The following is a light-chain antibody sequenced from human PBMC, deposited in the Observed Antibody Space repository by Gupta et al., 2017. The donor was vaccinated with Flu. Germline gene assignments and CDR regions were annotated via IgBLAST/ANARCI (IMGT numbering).Light chain of an antibody. CDR2: GAS. Sequence: EIVLTQSPGTLSLSPGERATLSCRASRSVSSSSLAWYQQKPGQAPRLLIYGASNRATDIPDRFSGSGSGTDFTFTISRLEPEDFAVYYCHLYDNWAFGQGTKVEIK. CDR1: RSVSSSS. CDR3: HLYDNWA. J-gene: IGKJ1*01. V-gene: IGKV3-20*01.